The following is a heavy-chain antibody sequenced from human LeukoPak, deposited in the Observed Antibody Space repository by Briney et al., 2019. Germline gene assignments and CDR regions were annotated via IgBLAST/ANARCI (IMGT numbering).Heavy chain of an antibody. J-gene: IGHJ6*03. CDR1: GGTFSRYA. D-gene: IGHD3-3*01. CDR3: ARGADWQVLEYYYYMDV. V-gene: IGHV1-69*06. CDR2: IIPMFGTA. Sequence: GASVKVSCKASGGTFSRYAISWVRQAPGQGLEWTGGIIPMFGTANYAQKFQGRVTITADKSTTTAYMELRSLRSEDTAVYYCARGADWQVLEYYYYMDVWGKGTTVTVSS.